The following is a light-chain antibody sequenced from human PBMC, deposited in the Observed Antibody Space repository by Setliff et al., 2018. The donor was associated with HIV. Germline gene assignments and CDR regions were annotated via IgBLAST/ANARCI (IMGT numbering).Light chain of an antibody. CDR3: SSYTTTSTTV. J-gene: IGLJ1*01. V-gene: IGLV2-11*01. Sequence: QSVLTQPRSVSGSPGQSVTISCTGTSYDYVSWYQQYPGKAPKLMIFEVHKRPSGVPDRFSGSKFGNTASLTISGLQADDEADYYCSSYTTTSTTVVGTGTKV. CDR1: SYDY. CDR2: EVH.